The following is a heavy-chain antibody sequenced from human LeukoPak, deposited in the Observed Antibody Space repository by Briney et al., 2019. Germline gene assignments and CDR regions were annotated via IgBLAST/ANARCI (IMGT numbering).Heavy chain of an antibody. J-gene: IGHJ5*02. CDR2: ISGSGGTT. CDR1: GFTFSSFA. V-gene: IGHV3-23*01. Sequence: GGSLRLSCAASGFTFSSFAMYWVRQAPGKGLEWISLISGSGGTTYYADSVKGRFTISRDNSRNTLYLQMNSLRAEDTAVYYCAKDYSSSMNAPRTWGQGTLVTVSS. D-gene: IGHD6-6*01. CDR3: AKDYSSSMNAPRT.